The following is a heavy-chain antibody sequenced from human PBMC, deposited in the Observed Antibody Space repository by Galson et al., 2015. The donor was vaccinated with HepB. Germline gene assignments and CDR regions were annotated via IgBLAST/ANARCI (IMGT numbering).Heavy chain of an antibody. J-gene: IGHJ5*02. CDR1: GFTFSSYG. CDR3: ARGYSGYSSSWFSP. V-gene: IGHV3-30*03. CDR2: ISYDGSNK. Sequence: SLRLSCAASGFTFSSYGMHWVRQAPGKGLEWVAVISYDGSNKYYADSVKGRFTISRDNSKNTLYLQMNSLRAEDTAVYYCARGYSGYSSSWFSPWGQGTLVTVSS. D-gene: IGHD6-13*01.